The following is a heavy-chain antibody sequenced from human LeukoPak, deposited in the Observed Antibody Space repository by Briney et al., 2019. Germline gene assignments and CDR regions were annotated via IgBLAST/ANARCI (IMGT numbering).Heavy chain of an antibody. Sequence: SQTLSLTCTVSGGSISSGSYYWSWIRQPAGKGLEWIGRIYTSGSTNYNPSLKSRVTISVDTSKNQFSLKLSSVTAADTAVYYCARMTTSAFDIWGQGTMVTVSS. D-gene: IGHD4-11*01. V-gene: IGHV4-61*02. CDR3: ARMTTSAFDI. J-gene: IGHJ3*02. CDR2: IYTSGST. CDR1: GGSISSGSYY.